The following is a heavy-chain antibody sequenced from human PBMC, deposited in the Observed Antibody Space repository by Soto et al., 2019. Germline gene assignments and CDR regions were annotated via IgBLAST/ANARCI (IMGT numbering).Heavy chain of an antibody. CDR2: IWYDGSNK. CDR3: ARDLATAADGDY. J-gene: IGHJ4*02. CDR1: GFTFSSYG. D-gene: IGHD6-13*01. Sequence: LRLSCAASGFTFSSYGMHWVRQAPGKGLEWVAVIWYDGSNKYYADSVKGRFTISRDNSKNTLYLQMNSLRAEDTAVYYCARDLATAADGDYWGQGTLVTVSS. V-gene: IGHV3-33*01.